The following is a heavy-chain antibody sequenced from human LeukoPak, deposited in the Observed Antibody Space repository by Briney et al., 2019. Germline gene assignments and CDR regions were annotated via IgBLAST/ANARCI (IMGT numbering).Heavy chain of an antibody. J-gene: IGHJ4*02. D-gene: IGHD6-19*01. CDR1: GGSITSNY. V-gene: IGHV4-59*01. CDR3: TRVGQQWPPYFDY. CDR2: IFFNANT. Sequence: SETLSLTCTVSGGSITSNYWGWIRQPPGKGLEWIGYIFFNANTNYNPSLKTRVSISLDTSKNQVSLNLTSVTAADTAIYYFTRVGQQWPPYFDYWGQGTLATVSS.